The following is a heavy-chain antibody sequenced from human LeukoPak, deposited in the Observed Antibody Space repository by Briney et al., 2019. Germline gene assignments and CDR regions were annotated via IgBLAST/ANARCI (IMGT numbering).Heavy chain of an antibody. V-gene: IGHV4-34*01. J-gene: IGHJ3*02. Sequence: PSETLSLTCAVYGGSFSGYYWSWIRQPPRKGLEWIGEINHSGSTNYNPSLKSRVTISVDTSKNQFSLKLSSVTAADTAVYYCASVSSHDAFDIWGQGTMVTVSS. CDR1: GGSFSGYY. CDR3: ASVSSHDAFDI. CDR2: INHSGST.